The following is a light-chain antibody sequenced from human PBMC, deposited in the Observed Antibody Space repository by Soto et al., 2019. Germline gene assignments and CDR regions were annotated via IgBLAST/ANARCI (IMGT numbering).Light chain of an antibody. CDR3: QQQGT. CDR2: AAY. CDR1: RSLSSSY. V-gene: IGKV3-20*01. Sequence: EIVLTQSPGTLSLSPGERATLSCRASRSLSSSYVVWYQQKPGQAPRLLIYAAYRRATGIPDRFSGSGSATEYTHTISRVEPEDFAVYYCQQQGTFGQGTKLEIK. J-gene: IGKJ2*01.